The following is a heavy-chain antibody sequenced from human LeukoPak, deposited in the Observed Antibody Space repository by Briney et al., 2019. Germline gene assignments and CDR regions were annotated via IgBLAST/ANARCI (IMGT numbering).Heavy chain of an antibody. CDR2: IYPGDSDT. CDR1: GSTFTTSW. J-gene: IGHJ3*02. V-gene: IGHV5-51*01. CDR3: ARMRFLEWAPDAFDI. Sequence: GESLKISCKGFGSTFTTSWIGWVRRLPGKGLGWLGIIYPGDSDTRYSPSFQGQVTISADKSISTAYLQWSSLKASDTAIYYCARMRFLEWAPDAFDIWGQGTMVTVSS. D-gene: IGHD3-3*01.